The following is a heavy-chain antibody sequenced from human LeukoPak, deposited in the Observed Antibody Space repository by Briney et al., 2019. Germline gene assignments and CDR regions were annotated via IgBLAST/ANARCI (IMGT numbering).Heavy chain of an antibody. V-gene: IGHV4-34*01. CDR2: INHSGST. CDR3: ARRPYYYGSGSYYAFDY. Sequence: SETLSLTCAVYGGSFSGYYWSWIRQPPGKGLEWIGEINHSGSTNYNPSLKSRVTISVDTSKNQFSLKLSSVTAADTAVYYCARRPYYYGSGSYYAFDYWGQGTLVTVSS. CDR1: GGSFSGYY. D-gene: IGHD3-10*01. J-gene: IGHJ4*02.